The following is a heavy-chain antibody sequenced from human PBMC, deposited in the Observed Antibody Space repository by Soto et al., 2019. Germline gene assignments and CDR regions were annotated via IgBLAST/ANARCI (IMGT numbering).Heavy chain of an antibody. Sequence: SETMSLTCTVSGGYISSSSYHWAWIRQPPGKGLEWIGSIYYSGSTYYNPSLKSRVTISVDTSKNQFSLKLRSVTAADTAVYYCARHAPISPTYYYYYYMDVWGKGTTVPSP. CDR3: ARHAPISPTYYYYYYMDV. V-gene: IGHV4-39*01. CDR1: GGYISSSSYH. J-gene: IGHJ6*03. CDR2: IYYSGST. D-gene: IGHD2-21*01.